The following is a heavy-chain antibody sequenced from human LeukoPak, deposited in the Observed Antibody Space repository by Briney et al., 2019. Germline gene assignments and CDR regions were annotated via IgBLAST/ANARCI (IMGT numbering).Heavy chain of an antibody. D-gene: IGHD1-26*01. J-gene: IGHJ4*02. CDR3: ARGGRSGGSYGYYFDY. CDR1: GDSVSSNSAA. Sequence: SQTLSLTCAISGDSVSSNSAAWNWIRQSPSRGLEWLRGTYYRSKWYNDYAVSVKSRITINPDTSKNQFSLQLNSVTPEDTAVYYCARGGRSGGSYGYYFDYWGQGTLVTVSS. V-gene: IGHV6-1*01. CDR2: TYYRSKWYN.